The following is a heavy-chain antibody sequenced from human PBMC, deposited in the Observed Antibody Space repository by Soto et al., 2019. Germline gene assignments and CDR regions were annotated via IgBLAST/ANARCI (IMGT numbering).Heavy chain of an antibody. D-gene: IGHD3-22*01. J-gene: IGHJ6*02. CDR2: ISGSGGST. Sequence: PVGSLRLSCAASGFTFSSYAMSWVRQAPGKGLEWVSAISGSGGSTYYADSVKGRFTISRDNSKNTLYLQMNSLRAEDTAVYYCAKDGGGRITMIVDGMDVWGQGTTVTVSS. CDR1: GFTFSSYA. CDR3: AKDGGGRITMIVDGMDV. V-gene: IGHV3-23*01.